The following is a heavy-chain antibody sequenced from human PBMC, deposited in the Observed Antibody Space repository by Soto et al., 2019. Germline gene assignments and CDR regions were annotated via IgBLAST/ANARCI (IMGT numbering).Heavy chain of an antibody. V-gene: IGHV5-51*01. Sequence: GESLKISCKGSGYRFTSYWIGWARQMPGKGLEWMGIIYPGDSDTRYSPSFQGQVTISADKSISTAYLQWSSLKASDTAIYYCARRVYGYSYADWGQGTLVTVSS. D-gene: IGHD5-18*01. J-gene: IGHJ4*02. CDR3: ARRVYGYSYAD. CDR2: IYPGDSDT. CDR1: GYRFTSYW.